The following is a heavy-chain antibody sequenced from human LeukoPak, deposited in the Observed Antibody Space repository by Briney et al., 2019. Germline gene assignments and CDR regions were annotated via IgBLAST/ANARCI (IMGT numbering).Heavy chain of an antibody. J-gene: IGHJ6*03. CDR3: ARGRTNYDFWSGYWVHYYMDV. CDR1: GYTFTSYD. Sequence: ASVKVSCKASGYTFTSYDINWVRQATGQGLEWMGWMNPNSGNTGYAQKFQGRVTITRNTSISTAYMELSSLRSEDTAVYYCARGRTNYDFWSGYWVHYYMDVWGKGTTVTVSS. D-gene: IGHD3-3*01. V-gene: IGHV1-8*03. CDR2: MNPNSGNT.